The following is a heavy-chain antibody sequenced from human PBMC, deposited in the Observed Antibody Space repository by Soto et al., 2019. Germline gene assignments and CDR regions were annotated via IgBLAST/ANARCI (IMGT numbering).Heavy chain of an antibody. J-gene: IGHJ4*02. CDR2: TYYRSKWYN. D-gene: IGHD6-13*01. Sequence: QVQLQQSGPGLVKPSQTLSLTCVISGDSVSRNSAAWNWIRQSPSRGLEWLGRTYYRSKWYNDYAVSVKSRITINPDTSKNQFSLQLNSVTPEDTAVYYCERGSISWTWGLDSWGQGTLVTVSS. V-gene: IGHV6-1*01. CDR1: GDSVSRNSAA. CDR3: ERGSISWTWGLDS.